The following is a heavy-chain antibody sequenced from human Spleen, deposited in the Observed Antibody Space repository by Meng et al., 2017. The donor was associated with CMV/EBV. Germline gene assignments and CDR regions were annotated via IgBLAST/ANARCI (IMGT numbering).Heavy chain of an antibody. CDR3: ARAPACSGGSCYIDY. D-gene: IGHD2-15*01. CDR2: IIPIFGTT. V-gene: IGHV1-69*05. J-gene: IGHJ4*02. Sequence: SGGTFSSYAIRWVRQAPGQGLEWMGGIIPIFGTTNYAQKFQGRVTITTDESTSTAYMELSSLRSEDTAVYYCARAPACSGGSCYIDYWGQGTLVTVSS. CDR1: GGTFSSYA.